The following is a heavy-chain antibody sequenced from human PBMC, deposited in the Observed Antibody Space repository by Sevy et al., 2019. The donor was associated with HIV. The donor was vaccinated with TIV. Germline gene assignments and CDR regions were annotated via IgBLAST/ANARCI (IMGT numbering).Heavy chain of an antibody. D-gene: IGHD2-15*01. CDR1: GFTFSSYG. V-gene: IGHV3-30*19. CDR3: ARLDIVVVVAGYGMDV. CDR2: IEYDGSNK. J-gene: IGHJ6*02. Sequence: GGSLRLSCAASGFTFSSYGIHWVRQAPGKGLEGVAFIEYDGSNKYYADSVKGRFTISRDNSKNTLYLQRNSLRAEDTAVYYGARLDIVVVVAGYGMDVWGQGTTVTVSS.